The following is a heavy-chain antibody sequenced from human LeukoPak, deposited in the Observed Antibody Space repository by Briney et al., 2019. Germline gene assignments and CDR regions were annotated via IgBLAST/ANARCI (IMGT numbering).Heavy chain of an antibody. CDR3: ARHSRGPAAGPAFDY. V-gene: IGHV4-39*01. CDR2: IYYSGST. Sequence: PSETLSLTCTASGGSISSSTYYWGWIRQSPGKGLEWIGSIYYSGSTYYNPSLKSRVTISVDTSKNQFSLSSVTAADTAVYYCARHSRGPAAGPAFDYWGQGTLVTVSS. D-gene: IGHD6-13*01. CDR1: GGSISSSTYY. J-gene: IGHJ4*02.